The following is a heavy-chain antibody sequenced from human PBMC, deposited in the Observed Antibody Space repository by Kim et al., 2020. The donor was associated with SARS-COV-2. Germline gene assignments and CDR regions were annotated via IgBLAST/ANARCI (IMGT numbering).Heavy chain of an antibody. CDR2: INPNSGDT. D-gene: IGHD3-3*01. Sequence: ASVKVSCKASGYTFTGYYMHWVRQAPGQGPEWMGRINPNSGDTNYAQKFQGRVTMTRDTSISTAYMELSSLRSDDTAVYYCVCGYYRPTPPGTFYIWGQGTMVTVSS. CDR3: VCGYYRPTPPGTFYI. J-gene: IGHJ3*02. V-gene: IGHV1-2*06. CDR1: GYTFTGYY.